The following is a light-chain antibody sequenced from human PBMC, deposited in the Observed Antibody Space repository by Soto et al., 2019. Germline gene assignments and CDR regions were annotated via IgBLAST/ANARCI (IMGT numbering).Light chain of an antibody. CDR3: QQYNNSIT. J-gene: IGKJ5*01. Sequence: EIVMTQSPAALSLSPGERATLCCRASQSVSSNLAWYQQKPGQAPRLLIYGASTRATGIPARFSGSGSGTEFTLTISSLQSEDFAVYYCQQYNNSITFGQGTRLEIK. V-gene: IGKV3-15*01. CDR1: QSVSSN. CDR2: GAS.